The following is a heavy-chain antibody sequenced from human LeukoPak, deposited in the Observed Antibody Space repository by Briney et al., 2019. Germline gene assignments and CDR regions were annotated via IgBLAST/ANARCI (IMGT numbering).Heavy chain of an antibody. CDR3: ARLTSSWYQDWYFDL. D-gene: IGHD6-13*01. CDR1: SGSISSYD. Sequence: SETLYLTCTVSSGSISSYDWSWIRQPAGKGLEWIGRIYTSGSPNYNPSLKSRVTMSVDTSKNQFSLKLSSVTAADTAVYYCARLTSSWYQDWYFDLWGRGTLVTVSS. V-gene: IGHV4-4*07. CDR2: IYTSGSP. J-gene: IGHJ2*01.